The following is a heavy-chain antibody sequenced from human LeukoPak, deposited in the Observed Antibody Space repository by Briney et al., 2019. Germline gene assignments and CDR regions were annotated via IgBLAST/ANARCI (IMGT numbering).Heavy chain of an antibody. CDR2: IRYDGSSK. CDR1: GFTFSSYG. CDR3: ARDQAGSGHYADY. Sequence: GGSLRLSCAASGFTFSSYGMHWVRQAPGKGLEWVAYIRYDGSSKYYADFVKGRFTISRDYSKNTLYLHMNSLRAEGTAVYYCARDQAGSGHYADYWGQGTLVTVSS. V-gene: IGHV3-30*02. D-gene: IGHD3-10*01. J-gene: IGHJ4*02.